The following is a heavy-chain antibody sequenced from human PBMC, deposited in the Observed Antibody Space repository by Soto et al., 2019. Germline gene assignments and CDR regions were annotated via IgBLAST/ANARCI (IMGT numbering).Heavy chain of an antibody. Sequence: PGGSLRLSCAASGFTFSSYAMSWVRQAPGKGLEWVSAISGSGGSTYYADSVKGRFTISRDNSKNTLYLQMNSLRAEDTAVYYCAKEFYCGSTSCRERGYDYWGQGTLVTVSS. J-gene: IGHJ4*02. V-gene: IGHV3-23*01. CDR1: GFTFSSYA. CDR3: AKEFYCGSTSCRERGYDY. CDR2: ISGSGGST. D-gene: IGHD2-2*01.